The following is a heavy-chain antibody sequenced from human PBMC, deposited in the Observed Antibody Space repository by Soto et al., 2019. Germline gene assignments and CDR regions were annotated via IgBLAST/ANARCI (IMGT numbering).Heavy chain of an antibody. CDR3: ASFGPAAMSDDYYNMDV. J-gene: IGHJ6*02. V-gene: IGHV3-11*06. Sequence: TGGSLRLSCAASGFPFSDYYMSWIRQAPGKGLEWVSYISSGSSYTNYADSVKGRFTISRDNAKSSLFLQMNSLRADDTAVYYFASFGPAAMSDDYYNMDVWGQGTTVTVSS. CDR2: ISSGSSYT. D-gene: IGHD2-2*01. CDR1: GFPFSDYY.